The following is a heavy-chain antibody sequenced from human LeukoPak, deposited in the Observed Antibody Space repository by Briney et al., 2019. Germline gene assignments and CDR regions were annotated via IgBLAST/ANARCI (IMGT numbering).Heavy chain of an antibody. Sequence: GKSLRLSCVGAGFVFSNHVIHWVRQAPGQGREWVSMISYDGSGKHYADSVGGRLTISRDNSKNTVYLQMDSLTAEDTAIYYCARDLWGVAVAGAGKDVWGQGTTVTVSS. CDR2: ISYDGSGK. CDR1: GFVFSNHV. D-gene: IGHD3-16*01. J-gene: IGHJ6*02. V-gene: IGHV3-30*04. CDR3: ARDLWGVAVAGAGKDV.